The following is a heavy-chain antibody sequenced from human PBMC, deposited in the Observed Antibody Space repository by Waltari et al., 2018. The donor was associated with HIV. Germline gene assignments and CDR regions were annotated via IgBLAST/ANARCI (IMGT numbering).Heavy chain of an antibody. J-gene: IGHJ5*02. D-gene: IGHD4-4*01. Sequence: EVQLVESGGGFFQPGGSLRLSCSSSWFSVNDNYMGWVRQAPGKGLEGVSILYKGGKTYYADSVKGRFIISRDISNYKVYLQMDSLRVEDSAMYYCARFSNYGGWFDPWGQGTLVTVSS. CDR2: LYKGGKT. CDR1: WFSVNDNY. CDR3: ARFSNYGGWFDP. V-gene: IGHV3-53*01.